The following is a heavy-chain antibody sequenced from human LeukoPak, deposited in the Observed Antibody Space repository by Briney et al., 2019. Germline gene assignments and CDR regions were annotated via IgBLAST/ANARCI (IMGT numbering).Heavy chain of an antibody. J-gene: IGHJ5*02. Sequence: GGSLRLSCAASGFTFSSYSMNWVRQAPGKGLEWVSSISSSSSYIYYADSVKGRFTISRDNAKNSLYLQMNSLRAEDMAVYYCARDRGSSSSAAPNWFDPWGQGTLVTVSS. V-gene: IGHV3-21*01. CDR1: GFTFSSYS. CDR2: ISSSSSYI. CDR3: ARDRGSSSSAAPNWFDP. D-gene: IGHD6-6*01.